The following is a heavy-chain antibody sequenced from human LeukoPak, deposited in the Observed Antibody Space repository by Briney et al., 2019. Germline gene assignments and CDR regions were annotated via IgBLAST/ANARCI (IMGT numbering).Heavy chain of an antibody. V-gene: IGHV4-34*01. J-gene: IGHJ3*02. CDR1: GGSFSGYY. CDR2: INHRGTT. CDR3: AGIQCSSTSCYRFTTDAFDI. D-gene: IGHD2-2*02. Sequence: SATLSLTCAVYGGSFSGYYWSWLRQPPGKGLEWIGEINHRGTTNYNPSLKSRVTISVDTSNNQFSLKLSSVTAADTAVYYCAGIQCSSTSCYRFTTDAFDIWGQGTMVTVSS.